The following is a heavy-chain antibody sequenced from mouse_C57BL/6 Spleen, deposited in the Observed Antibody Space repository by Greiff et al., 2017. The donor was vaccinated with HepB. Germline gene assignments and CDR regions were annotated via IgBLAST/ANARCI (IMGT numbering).Heavy chain of an antibody. CDR2: IDPSDSYT. J-gene: IGHJ2*01. V-gene: IGHV1-50*01. CDR3: ARSDRRGYFDY. CDR1: GYTFTSYW. Sequence: VQLQQPGAELVKPGASVKLSCKASGYTFTSYWMQWVKQRPGQGLEWIGEIDPSDSYTNYNQKFKGKATLTVDTSSSTAYMQLSSLTSEDSAVYYCARSDRRGYFDYWGQGTTLTVSS.